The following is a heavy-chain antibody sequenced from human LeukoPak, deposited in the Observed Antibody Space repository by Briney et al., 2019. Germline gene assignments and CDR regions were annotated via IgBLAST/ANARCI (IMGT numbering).Heavy chain of an antibody. Sequence: GGSLRLSCIISKFIFRSYWMSWVRQAPGKGLVWVANIKQDGSEKYYVDSVRGRFSISRDNGKNSLYLQMNSLSAEDTAVYYCARIGQQLVQDLWGQGSLVTVSS. CDR3: ARIGQQLVQDL. J-gene: IGHJ4*02. CDR1: KFIFRSYW. V-gene: IGHV3-7*01. D-gene: IGHD6-13*01. CDR2: IKQDGSEK.